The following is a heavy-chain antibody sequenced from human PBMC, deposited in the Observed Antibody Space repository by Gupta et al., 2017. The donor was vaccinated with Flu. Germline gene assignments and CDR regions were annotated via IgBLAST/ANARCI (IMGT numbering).Heavy chain of an antibody. CDR2: IKQDGSEK. CDR3: ARGATYYYYYYMDV. J-gene: IGHJ6*03. V-gene: IGHV3-7*01. Sequence: RQAPGKGLEWVANIKQDGSEKYYVDSVKGRFTISRDNAKNSLYLQMNSLRAEDTAVYYCARGATYYYYYYMDVWGKGTTVTVSS. D-gene: IGHD2-15*01.